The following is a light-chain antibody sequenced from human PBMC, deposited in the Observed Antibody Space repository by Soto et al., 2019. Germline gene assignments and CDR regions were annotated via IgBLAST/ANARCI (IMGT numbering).Light chain of an antibody. CDR3: AIWDDSLTGPWV. CDR2: RND. V-gene: IGLV1-47*01. Sequence: QSVPTQPSSASGTPGQRVTISCSGTTSDIGSNHVYWYQQLPGTAPKLLIFRNDQRPSGVPDRFSGSKSGTSASLAISSLRSEDEADYYCAIWDDSLTGPWVFGGGTKVTVL. CDR1: TSDIGSNH. J-gene: IGLJ3*02.